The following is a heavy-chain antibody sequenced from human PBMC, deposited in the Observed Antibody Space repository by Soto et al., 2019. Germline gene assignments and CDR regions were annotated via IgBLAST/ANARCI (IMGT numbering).Heavy chain of an antibody. J-gene: IGHJ4*02. CDR1: GGSISSYY. V-gene: IGHV4-59*01. Sequence: QVQLQESGPGLVKPSETLSLTCTVSGGSISSYYWSWIRQPPGKRLEWIGYIYYSGSTNYNPSLKSRVTISVATSKNQFSLELRSVTAADTAVYYCARYSVGSGYDWGQGTLVTVSS. CDR3: ARYSVGSGYD. D-gene: IGHD5-12*01. CDR2: IYYSGST.